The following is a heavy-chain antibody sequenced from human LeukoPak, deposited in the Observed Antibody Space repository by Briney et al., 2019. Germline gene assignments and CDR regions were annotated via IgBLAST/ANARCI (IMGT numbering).Heavy chain of an antibody. J-gene: IGHJ4*02. V-gene: IGHV3-15*01. CDR3: LRDWYGSGSYWQIRESYFDY. CDR2: IKSKTDGGTT. D-gene: IGHD3-10*01. Sequence: GGSLRLSCAASGFPFSNSWMSWARQSPGKGLQWVARIKSKTDGGTTYYAAPVKGRFTISRDDSKNTLYLQMNSLRTEDTAVYYCLRDWYGSGSYWQIRESYFDYWGQGTLVTVSS. CDR1: GFPFSNSW.